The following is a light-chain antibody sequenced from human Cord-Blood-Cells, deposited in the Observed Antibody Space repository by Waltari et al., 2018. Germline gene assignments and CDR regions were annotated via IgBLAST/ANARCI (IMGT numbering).Light chain of an antibody. Sequence: QSALTPPRSVSGSPGPSVTISCTGTSSDVGGYDYVSWYQQHPGKAPKLMIYDFSKRPSGVPDRFSGSKSGNTASLTISGLQAEDEADYYCCSYAGSYTYVVFGGGTKLTVL. J-gene: IGLJ2*01. V-gene: IGLV2-11*01. CDR3: CSYAGSYTYVV. CDR1: SSDVGGYDY. CDR2: DFS.